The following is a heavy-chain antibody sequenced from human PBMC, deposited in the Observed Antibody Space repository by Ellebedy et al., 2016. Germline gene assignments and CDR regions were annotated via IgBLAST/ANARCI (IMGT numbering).Heavy chain of an antibody. CDR3: SRDQNDDYNFWTGVYMDV. J-gene: IGHJ6*03. CDR1: GFTFGDFA. V-gene: IGHV3-21*01. CDR2: ISSSSSYI. D-gene: IGHD3-3*01. Sequence: GGSLRLXCTASGFTFGDFAINWVRQAPGKGLEWVSSISSSSSYIYYADSVKGRFTISRDNAKNSLYLQMNSLRAEDTAVYYCSRDQNDDYNFWTGVYMDVWGKGTTVTVSS.